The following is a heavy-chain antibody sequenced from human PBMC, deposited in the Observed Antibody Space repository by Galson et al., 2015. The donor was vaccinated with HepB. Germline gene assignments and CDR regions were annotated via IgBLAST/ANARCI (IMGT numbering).Heavy chain of an antibody. CDR3: ARMLRSGYFDY. V-gene: IGHV4-59*01. J-gene: IGHJ4*02. CDR1: GASIRGYY. Sequence: SETLSLTCTVSGASIRGYYWNWIRQPPGKGLEWIAYISNSGTTNYNPSLKSRVSILEDTSKNQFFLILNSVTTADTAVYYCARMLRSGYFDYWGQGTLVTVSS. CDR2: ISNSGTT. D-gene: IGHD2-8*01.